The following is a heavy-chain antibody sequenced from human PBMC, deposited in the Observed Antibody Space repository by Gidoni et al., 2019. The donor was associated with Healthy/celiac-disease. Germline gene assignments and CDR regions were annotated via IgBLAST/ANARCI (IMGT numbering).Heavy chain of an antibody. V-gene: IGHV4-34*01. D-gene: IGHD3-16*01. J-gene: IGHJ4*02. CDR3: ARMRVGGFDY. CDR1: GGSFSGYY. CDR2: INHSGST. Sequence: QVQLQQWGAGLLKPSETLSLTCAVYGGSFSGYYWSWIRQPPGKGLEWIGEINHSGSTNYNPSLKSRVTKSVDTSKNQFSLKLSSVTAADTAVYYCARMRVGGFDYWGQGTLVTVSS.